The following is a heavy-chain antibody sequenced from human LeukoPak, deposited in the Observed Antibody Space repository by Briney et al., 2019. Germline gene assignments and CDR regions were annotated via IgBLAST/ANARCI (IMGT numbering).Heavy chain of an antibody. Sequence: PSETLSLTCTVSGGSISSYYWSWIRQPPGKGVEWIGYIYYSGSTNYNPSLKSRVTISVDTSKNQFSLKLSSVTAADTAVYYCARVRGAKYYDFWSGYVMDVWGKGTTVTVSS. CDR1: GGSISSYY. CDR3: ARVRGAKYYDFWSGYVMDV. CDR2: IYYSGST. V-gene: IGHV4-59*01. J-gene: IGHJ6*03. D-gene: IGHD3-3*01.